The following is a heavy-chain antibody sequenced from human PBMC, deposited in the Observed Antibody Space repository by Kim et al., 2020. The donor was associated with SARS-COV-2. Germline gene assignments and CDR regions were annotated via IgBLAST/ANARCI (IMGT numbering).Heavy chain of an antibody. D-gene: IGHD3-3*01. Sequence: ASVKVSCKASGGTFSSYAISWVRQAPGQGLEWMGGIIPIFGTANYAQKFQGRVTITADESTSTAYMELSSLRSEDTAVYYCARRSRAVRFLEWLPFDYWGQGTLVTVSS. CDR3: ARRSRAVRFLEWLPFDY. CDR1: GGTFSSYA. V-gene: IGHV1-69*13. CDR2: IIPIFGTA. J-gene: IGHJ4*02.